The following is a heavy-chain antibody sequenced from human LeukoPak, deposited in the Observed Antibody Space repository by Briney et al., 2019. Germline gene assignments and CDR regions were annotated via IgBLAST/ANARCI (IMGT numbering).Heavy chain of an antibody. J-gene: IGHJ6*02. CDR1: GFTFSSYS. Sequence: PGGSLRLSCAASGFTFSSYSMNWVRQAPGKGLEWVSSISSSSGYIYYADSVKGRFTISRDNAKNSLYLQMNSLRAEDTAVYYCARDFGGSYYYYYYGMDVWGQGTTVTVSS. CDR3: ARDFGGSYYYYYYGMDV. D-gene: IGHD1-26*01. V-gene: IGHV3-21*01. CDR2: ISSSSGYI.